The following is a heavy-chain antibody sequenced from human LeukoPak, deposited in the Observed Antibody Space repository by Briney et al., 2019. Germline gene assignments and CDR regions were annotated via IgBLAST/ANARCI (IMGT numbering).Heavy chain of an antibody. Sequence: GGSLRLSCAASGFTVSSNYMSWVRQAPGKGLEWVSAISGSGGSTYYADSVKGRFTISRDNSKNTLYLQMNSLRAEDTAVYYCAKDFANLDYWGQGTLVTVSS. CDR3: AKDFANLDY. V-gene: IGHV3-23*01. CDR2: ISGSGGST. CDR1: GFTVSSNY. J-gene: IGHJ4*02.